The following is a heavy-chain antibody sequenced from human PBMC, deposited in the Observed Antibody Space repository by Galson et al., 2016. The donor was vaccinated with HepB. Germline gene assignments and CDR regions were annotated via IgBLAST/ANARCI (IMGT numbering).Heavy chain of an antibody. J-gene: IGHJ4*02. CDR2: ISSSGGSM. CDR1: GFTFSANQ. D-gene: IGHD6-19*01. Sequence: SLRLSCAASGFTFSANQMSWIRQAPGKGLEWLSSISSSGGSMYYADHVRGRFIISRDNAKNSLYLLMNSLRGEDTAVYYCARDRIKRWLEGSDYWGQGILVTVSS. V-gene: IGHV3-11*04. CDR3: ARDRIKRWLEGSDY.